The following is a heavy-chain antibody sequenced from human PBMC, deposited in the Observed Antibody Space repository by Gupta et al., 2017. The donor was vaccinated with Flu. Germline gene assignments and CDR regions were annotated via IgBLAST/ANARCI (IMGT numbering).Heavy chain of an antibody. J-gene: IGHJ5*02. CDR3: AREVRRNWFDP. Sequence: GRGLEWVSSISSSSSSIYYADSVKGRFTISRDNAKKSLYLQMDSLRVEDTAVYYCAREVRRNWFDPWGQGTLVTVSS. CDR2: ISSSSSSI. V-gene: IGHV3-21*01.